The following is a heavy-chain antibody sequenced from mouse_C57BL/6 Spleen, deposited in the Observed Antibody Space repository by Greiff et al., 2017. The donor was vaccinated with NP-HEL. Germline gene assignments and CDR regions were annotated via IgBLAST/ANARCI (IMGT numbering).Heavy chain of an antibody. CDR1: GFSFNTYA. CDR3: VRQGGNSYYAMDY. Sequence: EVQLVESGGGLVQPKGSLKLSCAASGFSFNTYAMNWVRQAPGKGLEWVARIRSKSNNYATYYADSVKDRFTISRDDSESMLYLQMNNLKTEDTAMYYCVRQGGNSYYAMDYWGQGTSVTVSS. D-gene: IGHD2-1*01. V-gene: IGHV10-1*01. CDR2: IRSKSNNYAT. J-gene: IGHJ4*01.